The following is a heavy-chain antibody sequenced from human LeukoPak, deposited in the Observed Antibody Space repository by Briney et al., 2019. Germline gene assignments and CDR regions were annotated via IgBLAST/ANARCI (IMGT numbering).Heavy chain of an antibody. CDR2: IYYSGST. CDR3: ASGYCGGACQLGGVDM. Sequence: PSETLSLTCTVSGGSISSYYWNWIRQPPGKGLEWIGYIYYSGSTNYNPSLKSRVTISLNTSKNQFSLKLSSVTAADTAVYYCASGYCGGACQLGGVDMWGQGTMVTVSS. V-gene: IGHV4-59*01. CDR1: GGSISSYY. D-gene: IGHD2-21*02. J-gene: IGHJ3*02.